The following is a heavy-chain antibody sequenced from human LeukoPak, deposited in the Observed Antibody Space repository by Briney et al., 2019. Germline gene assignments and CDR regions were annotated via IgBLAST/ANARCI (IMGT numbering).Heavy chain of an antibody. D-gene: IGHD6-19*01. Sequence: GGSLRLSCAASGFNFNKYDMTWARQAPGKGLEWVSTITGRSDKTYYTDSVKGRYVTSRDNSKDTLYLQMNSLRAEDTALYYCAKGGWLDDLGQGALVTVSS. J-gene: IGHJ4*02. CDR3: AKGGWLDD. V-gene: IGHV3-23*01. CDR1: GFNFNKYD. CDR2: ITGRSDKT.